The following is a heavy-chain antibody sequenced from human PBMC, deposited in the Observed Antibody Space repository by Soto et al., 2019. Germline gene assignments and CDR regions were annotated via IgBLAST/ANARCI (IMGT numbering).Heavy chain of an antibody. V-gene: IGHV3-7*05. CDR3: ARPALYDSSDYFGY. J-gene: IGHJ4*02. Sequence: GGSLRLSCAASGFTFSSCWMSWVRQAPGKGLEWVANIKQDGSEKYYVDSVKGRFTISRDNAKNSLYLQMNSLRAEDTAVYYCARPALYDSSDYFGYWGQGTLVTVSS. CDR2: IKQDGSEK. D-gene: IGHD3-22*01. CDR1: GFTFSSCW.